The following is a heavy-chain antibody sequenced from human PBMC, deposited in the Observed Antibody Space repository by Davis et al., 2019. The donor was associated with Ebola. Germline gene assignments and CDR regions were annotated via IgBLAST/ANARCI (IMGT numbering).Heavy chain of an antibody. J-gene: IGHJ4*02. CDR3: TRGRAVAGTY. Sequence: GESLKISCAASGFTFSSYGMSWVRQAPGKGLEWVGFIRSKAYGGATEYAASVKGRFTISRDDSKSIAYLQMNSLKTEDTAVYYCTRGRAVAGTYWGQGTLVTVSS. D-gene: IGHD6-19*01. CDR1: GFTFSSYG. CDR2: IRSKAYGGAT. V-gene: IGHV3-49*04.